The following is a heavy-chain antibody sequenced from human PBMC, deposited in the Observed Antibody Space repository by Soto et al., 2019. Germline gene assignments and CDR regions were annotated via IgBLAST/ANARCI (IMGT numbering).Heavy chain of an antibody. D-gene: IGHD2-15*01. CDR3: ARAVGYCSGGSCYYEYFQH. J-gene: IGHJ1*01. CDR2: IKQDGSEK. V-gene: IGHV3-7*01. CDR1: GFTFSSYW. Sequence: GGSLRLSCAASGFTFSSYWMSWVRQAPGKGLEWVANIKQDGSEKYYVDSVEGRFTISRDNAKNSLYLQMNSLRAEDTAVYYCARAVGYCSGGSCYYEYFQHWGQGTLVTVSS.